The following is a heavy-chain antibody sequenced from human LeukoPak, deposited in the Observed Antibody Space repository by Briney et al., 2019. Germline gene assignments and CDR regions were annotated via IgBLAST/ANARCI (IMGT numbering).Heavy chain of an antibody. CDR3: AKETTVTPQRNWFDP. CDR1: GFTVSSNY. D-gene: IGHD4-17*01. Sequence: GGSLRLSCAASGFTVSSNYMSWVRQAPGKGLEWVAVISFDGSNKYYADSVKGRFTISRDNSKNTLYLQMNSLRAEDTAVYYCAKETTVTPQRNWFDPWGQGTLVTVSS. V-gene: IGHV3-30*18. CDR2: ISFDGSNK. J-gene: IGHJ5*02.